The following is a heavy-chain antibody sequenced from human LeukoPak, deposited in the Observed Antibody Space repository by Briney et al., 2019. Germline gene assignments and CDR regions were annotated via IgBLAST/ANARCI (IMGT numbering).Heavy chain of an antibody. J-gene: IGHJ4*02. CDR2: IRADGSNR. Sequence: GGSLRLSCAASEFTFSSYGMHWVRQAPGKGLEWVAFIRADGSNRYYADSVKGRFTISRDNSKNTLYLQMNSLRAEDTAIYYCDCSSATCYAAGDYWGQGTLVTVSS. CDR1: EFTFSSYG. V-gene: IGHV3-30*02. CDR3: DCSSATCYAAGDY. D-gene: IGHD2-2*01.